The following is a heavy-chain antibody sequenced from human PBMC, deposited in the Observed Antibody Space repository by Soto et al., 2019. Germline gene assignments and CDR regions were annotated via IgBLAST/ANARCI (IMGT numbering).Heavy chain of an antibody. V-gene: IGHV4-38-2*01. Sequence: SETLSLTCDVSAYSISRGYYWGWIRQPPGKGLEWIGSWYRSGATHYNPSLNGRATMSVDTSKNQFYLKLSSVTASDTAVYYCARVAYSDSSGNYYCFDYWGQGTLVTVSS. J-gene: IGHJ4*02. CDR1: AYSISRGYY. CDR3: ARVAYSDSSGNYYCFDY. D-gene: IGHD3-22*01. CDR2: WYRSGAT.